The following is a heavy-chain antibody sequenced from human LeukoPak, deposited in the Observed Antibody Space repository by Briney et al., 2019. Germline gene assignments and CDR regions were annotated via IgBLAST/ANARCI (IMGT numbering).Heavy chain of an antibody. CDR2: ISYDGSNK. CDR3: ARSMTDSSGYSPSDY. Sequence: GGSLRLSCAASGFTFSSYAMHWVRQAPGKGLEWVAVISYDGSNKYYADSVKGRFTISRDNSKNTLYLQMNSLRAEDTAEYYCARSMTDSSGYSPSDYWGQGTLVTVSS. V-gene: IGHV3-30-3*01. CDR1: GFTFSSYA. D-gene: IGHD3-22*01. J-gene: IGHJ4*02.